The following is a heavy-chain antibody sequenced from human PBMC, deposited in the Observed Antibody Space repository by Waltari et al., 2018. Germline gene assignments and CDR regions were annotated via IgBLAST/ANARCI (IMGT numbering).Heavy chain of an antibody. CDR2: IDNSGNTV. CDR1: GFTFSSYE. J-gene: IGHJ6*03. Sequence: VESGGGLVQPGGSLRLSCTASGFTFSSYEMNWVRQAPGKGLEWISYIDNSGNTVYYADSVKGRFTISRDNAKNSLFLLMNSLRAEDTAVYYCARPSTEYYFYYYYMDVWGKGTTVTVS. CDR3: ARPSTEYYFYYYYMDV. V-gene: IGHV3-48*03.